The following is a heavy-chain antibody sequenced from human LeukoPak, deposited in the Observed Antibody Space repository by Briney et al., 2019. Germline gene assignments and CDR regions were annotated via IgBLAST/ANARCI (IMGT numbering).Heavy chain of an antibody. CDR2: TNHSGST. J-gene: IGHJ4*02. CDR3: AEQSYYGSGSYLFDY. CDR1: GGSFSGYY. D-gene: IGHD3-10*01. Sequence: PSETLSLTCAVYGGSFSGYYWSWIRQPPGKGLEWIGETNHSGSTNYNPSLKSRVTISVDTSKNQFSLKLSSVTAADTAVYNCAEQSYYGSGSYLFDYWGQGTLVTVSS. V-gene: IGHV4-34*01.